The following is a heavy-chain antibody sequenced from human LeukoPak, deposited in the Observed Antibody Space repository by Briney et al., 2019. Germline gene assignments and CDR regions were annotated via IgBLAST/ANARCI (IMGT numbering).Heavy chain of an antibody. V-gene: IGHV1-2*02. CDR1: AYTFTGYY. J-gene: IGHJ4*02. CDR3: ARTSYHYDSSALSY. CDR2: INPNSGGT. Sequence: GASVKVSCKASAYTFTGYYMHWVRQAPGQGLEWMGWINPNSGGTNYAQKFQGRVTMTRDTSISTAYMELSRLRSDDTAVYYCARTSYHYDSSALSYWGQGTLVTVSS. D-gene: IGHD3-22*01.